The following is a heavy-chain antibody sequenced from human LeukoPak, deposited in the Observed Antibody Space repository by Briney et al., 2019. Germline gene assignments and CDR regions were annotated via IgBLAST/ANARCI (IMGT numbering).Heavy chain of an antibody. D-gene: IGHD3-10*01. CDR1: GYTFTDYY. J-gene: IGHJ5*02. CDR3: AIPTRVQDGLDP. Sequence: ASVKVSCKASGYTFTDYYMYWVRQAPGQGLEWMGWINPNSGGTNYAQKLQGRVTMTRDTSIRPAYMELSRLGPHDTAGYYCAIPTRVQDGLDPWGKGTLVTVSS. V-gene: IGHV1-2*02. CDR2: INPNSGGT.